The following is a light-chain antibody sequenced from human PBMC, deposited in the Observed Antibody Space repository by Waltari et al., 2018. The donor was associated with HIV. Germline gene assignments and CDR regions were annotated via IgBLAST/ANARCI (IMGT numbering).Light chain of an antibody. CDR1: QSISSW. Sequence: DIQMTQSPSTLSASVGDRVTITCRASQSISSWLAWYQQKPGKAPKLLIYKASSLESGVPSRFSGSGSGTEFTLTISSLQPDDFATYYCQQYRTFGQGTKVEIK. J-gene: IGKJ1*01. CDR2: KAS. V-gene: IGKV1-5*03. CDR3: QQYRT.